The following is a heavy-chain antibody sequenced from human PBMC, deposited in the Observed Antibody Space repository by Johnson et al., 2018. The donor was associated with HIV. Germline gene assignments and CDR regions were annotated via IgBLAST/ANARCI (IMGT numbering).Heavy chain of an antibody. CDR2: ISWNSGTI. CDR1: GFTFSDYY. CDR3: AKDINLEDAFDI. J-gene: IGHJ3*02. V-gene: IGHV3-9*01. Sequence: VQLVESGGGVVRPGGSLRLSCAASGFTFSDYYMSWIRQAPGKGLEWVSGISWNSGTIAYADSVKGRFTISRDNAKNSLYLQMNSLRPEDTALYYCAKDINLEDAFDIWGQGTMVTVSS.